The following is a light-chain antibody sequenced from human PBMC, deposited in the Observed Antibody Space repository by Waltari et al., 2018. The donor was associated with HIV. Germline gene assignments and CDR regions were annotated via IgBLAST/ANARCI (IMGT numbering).Light chain of an antibody. J-gene: IGLJ2*01. CDR1: SGSVSTSYY. CDR2: STN. CDR3: VLYMGSGIGV. V-gene: IGLV8-61*01. Sequence: QTVVTQEPSFSVSPGGTVTLTCGLSSGSVSTSYYPRWYQQTPGQAPRTLIYSTNPRSSGCPDRFSGSILGNKAALTITGAQADDESDYYCVLYMGSGIGVFGGGTKLTVL.